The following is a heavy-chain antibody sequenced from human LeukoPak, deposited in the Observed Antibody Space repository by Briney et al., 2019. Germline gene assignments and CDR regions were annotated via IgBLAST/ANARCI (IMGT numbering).Heavy chain of an antibody. J-gene: IGHJ4*02. V-gene: IGHV4-39*01. CDR1: GGSISSSSYY. CDR2: LFYSGST. CDR3: ARHSRYGLYYFDY. Sequence: PSETLSLTCTVSGGSISSSSYYWGWIRQPPGKGLEWIVSLFYSGSTYYDPSLKSRVTISVDTPKNQFSLKVTSVTAADTAVYYCARHSRYGLYYFDYWGQGTLVTVSS. D-gene: IGHD5-18*01.